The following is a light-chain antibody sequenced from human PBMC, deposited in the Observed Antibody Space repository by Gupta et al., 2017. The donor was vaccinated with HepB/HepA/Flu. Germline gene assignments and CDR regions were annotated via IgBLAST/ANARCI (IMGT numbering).Light chain of an antibody. CDR2: KNY. V-gene: IGLV1-47*01. CDR3: VVWDGSLSGYV. Sequence: QSVLIPHLSGSGTPGQRVTIHCSGSSSNIGNDNVYWYQQLTETAPKLLIYKNYQRPSGVSDRFSGSKSGTSASLAISRLRSEDEADYYCVVWDGSLSGYVFGTGTKVIVL. CDR1: SSNIGNDN. J-gene: IGLJ1*01.